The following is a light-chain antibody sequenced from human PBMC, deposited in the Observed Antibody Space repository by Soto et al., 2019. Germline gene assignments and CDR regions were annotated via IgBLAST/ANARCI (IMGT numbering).Light chain of an antibody. J-gene: IGLJ2*01. CDR1: SSDVGGYNY. CDR3: SSYKSSSTRDVV. V-gene: IGLV2-14*01. Sequence: QYALTQPASVSGAPGQSITIPCTGTSSDVGGYNYVSWYQQHPGKAPKLMIYEVSIRPPGGSNRFSGSKSGNTASMTISGLQAEDAADYYGSSYKSSSTRDVVFGGGTQLTVL. CDR2: EVS.